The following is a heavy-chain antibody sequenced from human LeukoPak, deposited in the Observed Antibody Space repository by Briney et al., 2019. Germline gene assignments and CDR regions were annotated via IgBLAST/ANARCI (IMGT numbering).Heavy chain of an antibody. V-gene: IGHV1-46*01. Sequence: ASVKVSCKASGYTFTDYYVHWVRQAPGLGLEWMVIINPLRGITIYAQKFQGRVTMTSDTSTNTVYMELSSLISEDTAVYYCTRTIGYRPVAGLKEKWFDPWGQGTLVTVSS. D-gene: IGHD6-19*01. CDR1: GYTFTDYY. J-gene: IGHJ5*02. CDR2: INPLRGIT. CDR3: TRTIGYRPVAGLKEKWFDP.